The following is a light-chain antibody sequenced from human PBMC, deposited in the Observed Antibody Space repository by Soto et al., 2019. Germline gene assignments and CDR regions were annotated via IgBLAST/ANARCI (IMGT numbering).Light chain of an antibody. CDR3: QQRKYWPPIT. V-gene: IGKV3-11*01. J-gene: IGKJ5*01. Sequence: ETVLTQSPATLSLSPGERATLSCRASQNINSYLAWYQQKPGQAPRLLIYDASNRATGIPARFSGSGSGTDFTLTISSLEPEDFAVYYCQQRKYWPPITFGQGTRLEMK. CDR1: QNINSY. CDR2: DAS.